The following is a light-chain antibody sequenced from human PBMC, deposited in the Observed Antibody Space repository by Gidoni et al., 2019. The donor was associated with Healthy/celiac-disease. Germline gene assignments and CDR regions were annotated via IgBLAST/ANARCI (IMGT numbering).Light chain of an antibody. CDR3: QQSYSTPFT. CDR1: QSISSY. V-gene: IGKV1-39*01. CDR2: AAS. J-gene: IGKJ3*01. Sequence: DIQMTQSPSSLSASVGDRVTITCRASQSISSYLKWYKHKPGKAPNLLIYAASSLQSGVPSRFSGSGSGTDFTLNISSLQPEDFATYYCQQSYSTPFTFGPGTRVDIK.